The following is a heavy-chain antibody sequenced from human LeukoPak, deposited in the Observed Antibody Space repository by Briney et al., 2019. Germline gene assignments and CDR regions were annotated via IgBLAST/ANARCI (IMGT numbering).Heavy chain of an antibody. CDR2: INPNSGGT. V-gene: IGHV1-2*06. CDR3: ARAPRLRYFDWDYYYGMDV. Sequence: GASVKVSCKASGYTFTGYYMHWVRQAPGQGLEWMGRINPNSGGTNYAQKFQGRVTMTRDTSISTAYMELSRLRSDDTAVYYCARAPRLRYFDWDYYYGMDVWGQGTTVTVSS. CDR1: GYTFTGYY. D-gene: IGHD3-9*01. J-gene: IGHJ6*02.